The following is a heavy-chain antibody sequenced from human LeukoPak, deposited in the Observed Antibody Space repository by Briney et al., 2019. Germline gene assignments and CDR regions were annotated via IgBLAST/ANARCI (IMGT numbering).Heavy chain of an antibody. CDR3: AKGSEKDYYYYGMDV. Sequence: GRSLRLSCAASGFTFSSYGMHSVRQAPGKGLEWVAVISYDGSNKYYADSVKGRFTISRDNSKNTLYLQMNSLRAEDTAVYYCAKGSEKDYYYYGMDVWGKGTTVTVSS. V-gene: IGHV3-30*18. J-gene: IGHJ6*04. CDR2: ISYDGSNK. CDR1: GFTFSSYG.